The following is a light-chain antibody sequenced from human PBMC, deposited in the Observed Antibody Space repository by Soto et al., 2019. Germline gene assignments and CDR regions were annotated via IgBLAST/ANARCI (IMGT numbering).Light chain of an antibody. Sequence: QSVVTQPPSASGTPGQRVTIACSGSSSNIGRNTVHWYQQLPGTTPKLLIYSNDQRPSGVPDRSSGSKSGSSASLAISGLQSEDEADYYCAAWDDSLNGVVFGGGTKLTVL. CDR3: AAWDDSLNGVV. CDR2: SND. J-gene: IGLJ2*01. CDR1: SSNIGRNT. V-gene: IGLV1-44*01.